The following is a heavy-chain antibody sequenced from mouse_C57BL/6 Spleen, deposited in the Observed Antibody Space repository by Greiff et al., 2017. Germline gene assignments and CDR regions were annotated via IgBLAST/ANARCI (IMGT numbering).Heavy chain of an antibody. CDR3: ARDSYDYAMDY. CDR2: ISSGSSTI. V-gene: IGHV5-17*01. J-gene: IGHJ4*01. CDR1: GFTFSDYG. Sequence: EVKLVESGGGLVKPGGSLKLSCAASGFTFSDYGMHWVRQAPEKGLEWVAYISSGSSTIYYADTVKGRFTISRDNAKNTLFLQMTSLRSEDTAMYYCARDSYDYAMDYWGQGTSVTVSS. D-gene: IGHD3-3*01.